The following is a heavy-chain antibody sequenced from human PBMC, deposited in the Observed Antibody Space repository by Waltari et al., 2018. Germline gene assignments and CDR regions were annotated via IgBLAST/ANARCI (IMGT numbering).Heavy chain of an antibody. Sequence: QVQLVESGGGVVQPGRSLRLSCAASGFTFSSYDMHWVRQVPGKGLEWVAGIWFDGSNKDYADSVKGRFTISRDNSKNTLYLQMHSLRAEDTAVYYCARAAPDEYYFDYWGQGTLVTVSS. CDR2: IWFDGSNK. J-gene: IGHJ4*02. CDR1: GFTFSSYD. CDR3: ARAAPDEYYFDY. V-gene: IGHV3-33*01.